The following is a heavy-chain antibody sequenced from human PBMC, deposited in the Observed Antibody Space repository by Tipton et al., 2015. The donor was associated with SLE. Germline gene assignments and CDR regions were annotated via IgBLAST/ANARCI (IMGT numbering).Heavy chain of an antibody. CDR1: GGSMSSSGYY. Sequence: LSLTCTVSGGSMSSSGYYWGWIRQPPRMGLVWIGTIYYSGSTYYNPSLKSRVTISVDMSKNQFFLNLTSVTAADTAVYYCAGPIRQDGFDIWGHGTMVTVSS. J-gene: IGHJ3*02. CDR2: IYYSGST. V-gene: IGHV4-39*07. D-gene: IGHD2-21*01. CDR3: AGPIRQDGFDI.